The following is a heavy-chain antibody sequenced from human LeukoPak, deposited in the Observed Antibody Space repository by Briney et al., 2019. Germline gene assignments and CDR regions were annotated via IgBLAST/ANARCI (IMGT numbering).Heavy chain of an antibody. CDR1: GFTFSTYA. Sequence: GRSLRLSCAASGFTFSTYAMHWVRQAPGKGLEWVAMIWYNGKNKHYAASVKGRFTISRDNSKNALDLQMNGLRADDTAVYYCVRDPSNSGWAFDYWGQGTLVTVSS. J-gene: IGHJ4*02. CDR2: IWYNGKNK. D-gene: IGHD6-19*01. V-gene: IGHV3-33*01. CDR3: VRDPSNSGWAFDY.